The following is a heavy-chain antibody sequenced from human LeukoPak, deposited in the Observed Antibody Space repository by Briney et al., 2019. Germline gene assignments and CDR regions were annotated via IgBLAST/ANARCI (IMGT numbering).Heavy chain of an antibody. CDR2: IYSGGST. D-gene: IGHD2-15*01. Sequence: ETLSLTCTVSGDSISSGGYYMSWVRQAPGKGLEWVSVIYSGGSTYYADSVKGRFTISRDNAKNSLYLQMNSLRAEDTAVYYCARAAPEVVVGLYYGMDVWGQGTTVTVSS. CDR3: ARAAPEVVVGLYYGMDV. V-gene: IGHV3-53*01. CDR1: GDSISSGGYY. J-gene: IGHJ6*02.